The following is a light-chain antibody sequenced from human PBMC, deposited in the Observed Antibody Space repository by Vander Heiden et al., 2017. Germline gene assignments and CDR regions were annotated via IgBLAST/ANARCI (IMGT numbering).Light chain of an antibody. Sequence: DIVITQSPAILSVSPSEGATLSCRASQSISANLAWYQHRPGQAPRLLINDASTRASGVPARFTGSGSGTEFTLTITSLQSEDFAVYYCQQYNKWPLSFGGGTKVQLK. V-gene: IGKV3-15*01. CDR2: DAS. CDR1: QSISAN. J-gene: IGKJ4*01. CDR3: QQYNKWPLS.